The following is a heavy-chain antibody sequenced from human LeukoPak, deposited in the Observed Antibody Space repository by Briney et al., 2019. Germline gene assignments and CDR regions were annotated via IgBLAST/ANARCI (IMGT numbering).Heavy chain of an antibody. J-gene: IGHJ4*02. Sequence: GGSLRLSCAASGFTFSSYAMSWVRQAPGKGLEWVSGISDSGGNTYYADSVKGRFTISRDNSKNTLFLQMNSLRVEDTAVYHCAQDSGYCSSTSCYGRFDYWGQGTLVTVSS. CDR1: GFTFSSYA. CDR2: ISDSGGNT. D-gene: IGHD2-2*01. V-gene: IGHV3-23*01. CDR3: AQDSGYCSSTSCYGRFDY.